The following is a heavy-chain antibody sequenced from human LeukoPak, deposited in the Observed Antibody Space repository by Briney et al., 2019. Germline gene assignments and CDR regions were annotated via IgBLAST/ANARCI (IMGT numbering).Heavy chain of an antibody. CDR1: GCTVRSNY. J-gene: IGHJ6*02. D-gene: IGHD3-9*01. CDR3: KQKTAYEILSDYYLSGMDV. CDR2: IYGGGST. V-gene: IGHV3-53*05. Sequence: GGSLRLSCAASGCTVRSNYMSWVLQAPGQGLEGVSVIYGGGSTYYADSVKGRFTISRDNSKNTLYLQMNSLRAEDTAVFFFKQKTAYEILSDYYLSGMDVWGQGTTVTVSS.